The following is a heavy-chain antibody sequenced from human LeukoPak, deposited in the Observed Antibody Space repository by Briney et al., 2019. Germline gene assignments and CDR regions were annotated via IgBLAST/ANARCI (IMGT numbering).Heavy chain of an antibody. V-gene: IGHV1-2*02. Sequence: ASVKVSCKASGYTFTGYYIHWVRQAPGQGLEWMGWINPNSGGTNYAQKFQGRATMTRDTSISTAYMELRRLRSDDTAVYYCAKSGYGYNWFDPWGQGTLVTVSS. CDR3: AKSGYGYNWFDP. J-gene: IGHJ5*02. CDR2: INPNSGGT. CDR1: GYTFTGYY. D-gene: IGHD5-12*01.